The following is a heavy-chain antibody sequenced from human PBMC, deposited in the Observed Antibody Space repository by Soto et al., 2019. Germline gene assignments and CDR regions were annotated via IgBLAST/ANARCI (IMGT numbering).Heavy chain of an antibody. CDR1: GYTFTGYY. D-gene: IGHD6-19*01. J-gene: IGHJ4*02. CDR3: ARDRVSQSLDRLYFDR. CDR2: INPNSGDT. Sequence: ASVKVSCKASGYTFTGYYVHWVRQAPGQGLEWMGWINPNSGDTYLAQRFQGRVTMNRDTSIGTAYMELRGLTSDDTAVYFCARDRVSQSLDRLYFDRWGQGTLVTVSS. V-gene: IGHV1-2*02.